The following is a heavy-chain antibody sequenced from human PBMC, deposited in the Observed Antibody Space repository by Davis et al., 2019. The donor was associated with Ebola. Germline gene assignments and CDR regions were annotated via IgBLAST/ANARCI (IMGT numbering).Heavy chain of an antibody. V-gene: IGHV1-18*01. CDR1: GYTFSSHG. D-gene: IGHD5-24*01. Sequence: AASVKVSCKASGYTFSSHGISWVRQAPGQGLEWMGWISAYNGNTNQARKFQGRVTMTTDTSTSTAYMELRSLRSDDTAVYYCARDHSGYNYFYYGMDVWGKGTTVTVSS. J-gene: IGHJ6*04. CDR3: ARDHSGYNYFYYGMDV. CDR2: ISAYNGNT.